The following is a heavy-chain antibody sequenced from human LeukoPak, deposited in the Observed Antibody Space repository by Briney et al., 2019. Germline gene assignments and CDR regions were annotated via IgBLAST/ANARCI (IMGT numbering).Heavy chain of an antibody. V-gene: IGHV3-23*01. CDR2: ISDSGGIT. D-gene: IGHD3-10*01. Sequence: GGSLRLSCAASGFTFSTYAMTWVRQAPGKGLEWVSAISDSGGITYYADSVKGRFTISRDNSKNTLYLQMNSLRAEDTAVYYCAKPDYYGSGSWRRFFDYWGQGTLVTVSS. CDR3: AKPDYYGSGSWRRFFDY. CDR1: GFTFSTYA. J-gene: IGHJ4*02.